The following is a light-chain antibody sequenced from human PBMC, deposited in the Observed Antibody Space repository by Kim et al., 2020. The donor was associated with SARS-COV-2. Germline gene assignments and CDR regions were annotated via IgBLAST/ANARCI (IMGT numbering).Light chain of an antibody. V-gene: IGKV1-39*01. J-gene: IGKJ4*01. CDR2: AAS. CDR1: QSISRY. CDR3: HQSSTDTLLT. Sequence: DIQMTQSPSSLSASVGDRVTITCRASQSISRYLNWYQQQPGKAPKLLIYAASSLQSGVPSRFSGSGSGTDFTLTISSLQPEDFATYYCHQSSTDTLLTFGGGTKVDIK.